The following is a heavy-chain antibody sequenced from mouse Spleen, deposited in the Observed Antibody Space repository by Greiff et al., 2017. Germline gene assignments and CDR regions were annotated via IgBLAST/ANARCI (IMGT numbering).Heavy chain of an antibody. CDR1: GFTFSSYA. Sequence: EVQLVESGGGLVKPGGSLKLSCAASGFTFSSYAMSWVRQTPEKRLEWVAAINSNGGSTYYPDTVKDRFTISRDNAKNTLYLQMSSLRSEDTALYYCARHSYYSYDVWFAYWGQGTLVTVSA. CDR2: INSNGGST. CDR3: ARHSYYSYDVWFAY. V-gene: IGHV5-6-2*01. D-gene: IGHD2-12*01. J-gene: IGHJ3*01.